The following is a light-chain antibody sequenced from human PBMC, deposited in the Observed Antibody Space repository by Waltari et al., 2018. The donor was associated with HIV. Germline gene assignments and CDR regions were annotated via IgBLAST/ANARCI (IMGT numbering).Light chain of an antibody. CDR2: DAS. CDR3: QQRSNWPPAYT. Sequence: EIVFTQFPATLSLAPGKRVTLSFKASQSVSTYLTCYQQKPGQAPRLLIYDASTSAAGIPGRFSGSESGTDFTLTISSIVTEDFAVYYCQQRSNWPPAYTFGQGTKVEIK. V-gene: IGKV3-11*01. J-gene: IGKJ2*01. CDR1: QSVSTY.